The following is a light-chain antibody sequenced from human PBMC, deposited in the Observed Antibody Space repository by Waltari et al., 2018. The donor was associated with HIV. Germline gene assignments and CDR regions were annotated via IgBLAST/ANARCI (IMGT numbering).Light chain of an antibody. CDR3: SSYTTSSTWV. Sequence: HSALTQPASVSGSPGQSITISCTGTSSDIGGYKYVSWYQQQPGKAPTLMISEVSKLPSGVSNRFSGSKSGNTASLTISGLQAEDEADYYCSSYTTSSTWVFGGGTKLTVL. V-gene: IGLV2-14*01. CDR2: EVS. CDR1: SSDIGGYKY. J-gene: IGLJ3*02.